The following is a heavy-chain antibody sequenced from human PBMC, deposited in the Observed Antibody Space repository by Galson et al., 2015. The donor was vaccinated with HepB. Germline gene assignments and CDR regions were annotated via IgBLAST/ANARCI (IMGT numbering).Heavy chain of an antibody. CDR2: INTNTGNP. D-gene: IGHD3-10*01. Sequence: SVTVSCKASGSTFTRYAMNWVRQAPGQGLEWMGWINTNTGNPTYAQGFTGRFVLSLDTSVSTAYLQISSLRAEDTAVYYCARITSPGSGSYYGELMDVWGQGTTVTVSS. CDR3: ARITSPGSGSYYGELMDV. J-gene: IGHJ6*02. CDR1: GSTFTRYA. V-gene: IGHV7-4-1*02.